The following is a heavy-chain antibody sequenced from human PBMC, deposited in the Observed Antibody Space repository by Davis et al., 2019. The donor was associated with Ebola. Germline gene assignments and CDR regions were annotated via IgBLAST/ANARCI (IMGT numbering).Heavy chain of an antibody. CDR2: VYYSGST. J-gene: IGHJ5*02. V-gene: IGHV4-39*01. Sequence: SETLSLTCTVSGGSIISSIHYWGWIRQPPGKGLEWIGTVYYSGSTFYNPSLKSRLTISVDTSKNQLSLKLSSVTAADTAVYYCARHRAPHWFDPWGQGTLVIVSS. CDR3: ARHRAPHWFDP. CDR1: GGSIISSIHY.